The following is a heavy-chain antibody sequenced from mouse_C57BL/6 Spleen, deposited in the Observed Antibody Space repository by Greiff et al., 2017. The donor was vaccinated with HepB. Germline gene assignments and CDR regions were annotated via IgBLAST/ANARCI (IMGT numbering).Heavy chain of an antibody. D-gene: IGHD1-1*01. J-gene: IGHJ4*01. CDR3: ARGPFITTVVALYYYAMDY. CDR1: GYTFTDHT. CDR2: IYPRDGST. V-gene: IGHV1-78*01. Sequence: QVQLQQSDAELVKPGASVKISCKVSGYTFTDHTIHWMKQRPEQGLEWIGYIYPRDGSTKYNEKFKGKATLTADKSSSTAYMQLNSLTSEDSAVYYCARGPFITTVVALYYYAMDYWGQGTSVTVSS.